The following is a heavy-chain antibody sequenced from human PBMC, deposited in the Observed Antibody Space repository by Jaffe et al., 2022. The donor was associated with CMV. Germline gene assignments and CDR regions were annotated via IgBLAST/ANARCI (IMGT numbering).Heavy chain of an antibody. CDR3: ASEVMGYDLFVPGY. CDR2: ISSSSSYI. Sequence: EVQLVESGGGLVKPGGSLRLSCAASGFTFSSYSMNWVRQAPGKGLEWVSSISSSSSYIYYADSVKGRFTISRDNAKNSLYLQMNSLRAEDTAVYYCASEVMGYDLFVPGYWGQGTLVTVSS. D-gene: IGHD5-12*01. CDR1: GFTFSSYS. J-gene: IGHJ4*02. V-gene: IGHV3-21*01.